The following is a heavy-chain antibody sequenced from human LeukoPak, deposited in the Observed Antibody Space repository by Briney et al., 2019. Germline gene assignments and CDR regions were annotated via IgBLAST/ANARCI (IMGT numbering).Heavy chain of an antibody. CDR3: ATLGYSYGSSDY. V-gene: IGHV4-59*01. Sequence: ASETLSLTCTVSGGSISSYYWSWIRQPPGKGLEWIGYIYNSESPNYNPSLKSRVTMSVDTSKNQFSLKLSSVTAADTAVYYCATLGYSYGSSDYWGQGTLVTVSS. J-gene: IGHJ4*02. CDR1: GGSISSYY. CDR2: IYNSESP. D-gene: IGHD5-18*01.